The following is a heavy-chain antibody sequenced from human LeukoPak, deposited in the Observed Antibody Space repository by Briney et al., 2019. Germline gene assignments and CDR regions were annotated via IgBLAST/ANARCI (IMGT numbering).Heavy chain of an antibody. CDR2: INPNSGGT. CDR3: ARDFPSSGWYHPFDY. J-gene: IGHJ4*02. Sequence: SVKVSCKASGYTFTAYYMHWVRQAPGQGLEWMGWINPNSGGTNYAQKFQGRVTMTRDTSISTVYMELSRLRSDDTAVYYCARDFPSSGWYHPFDYWGQGILVTVSS. CDR1: GYTFTAYY. D-gene: IGHD6-19*01. V-gene: IGHV1-2*02.